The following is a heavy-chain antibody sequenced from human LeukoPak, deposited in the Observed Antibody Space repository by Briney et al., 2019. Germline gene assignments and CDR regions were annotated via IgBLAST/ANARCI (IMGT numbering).Heavy chain of an antibody. D-gene: IGHD5-24*01. CDR3: ASGRRDGYNQPFDY. CDR2: IKQDGSEK. CDR1: GFTFSNYW. V-gene: IGHV3-7*01. Sequence: GGSLRLSCAASGFTFSNYWMAWVRQAPGKGLEWVGTIKQDGSEKYYVDSVKGRFTIPRDNAKNSLYLQMNSLRAEDTAVYYCASGRRDGYNQPFDYWGQGTLVTVSS. J-gene: IGHJ4*02.